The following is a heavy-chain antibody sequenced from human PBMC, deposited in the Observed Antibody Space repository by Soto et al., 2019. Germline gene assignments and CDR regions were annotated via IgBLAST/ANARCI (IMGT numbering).Heavy chain of an antibody. CDR1: GYTFTSYG. V-gene: IGHV1-18*01. CDR3: ARADGSGSYSLFDY. J-gene: IGHJ4*02. D-gene: IGHD3-10*01. CDR2: ISAYNGNT. Sequence: ASVKVSCTASGYTFTSYGISWVRQAPGQGLEWMGWISAYNGNTNYAQKLQGRVTMTTDTSTSTAYMELRSLRSDDTAVYYCARADGSGSYSLFDYWGQGTLVTVSS.